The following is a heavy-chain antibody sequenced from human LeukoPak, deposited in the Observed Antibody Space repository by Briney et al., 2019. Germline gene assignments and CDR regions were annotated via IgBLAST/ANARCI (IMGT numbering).Heavy chain of an antibody. Sequence: ASVKVSCKASGYTLTTHYIHWVRQAPGHGLEWVGILNPTGGDTSYAENFRGRVTMTTDASTNTGYMELSSLRSDDTAVYYCARGLDSSGYYAPWGQGTLVTVSS. CDR1: GYTLTTHY. J-gene: IGHJ5*02. CDR2: LNPTGGDT. CDR3: ARGLDSSGYYAP. V-gene: IGHV1-46*01. D-gene: IGHD3-22*01.